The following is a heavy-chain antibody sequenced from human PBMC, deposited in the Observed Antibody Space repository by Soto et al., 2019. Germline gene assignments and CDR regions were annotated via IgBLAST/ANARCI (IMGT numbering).Heavy chain of an antibody. V-gene: IGHV3-9*03. Sequence: PWGSLRLSCAASGFTFYDYAIHCCRQAPGKGLEWVSGISWLSGNTHYADSVKGRFTISRDNAKNSLCLQINSLRDEDMALYYCAKAGRGYSYGHGFDHWGQGTLVTVSS. CDR2: ISWLSGNT. CDR3: AKAGRGYSYGHGFDH. D-gene: IGHD5-18*01. CDR1: GFTFYDYA. J-gene: IGHJ4*02.